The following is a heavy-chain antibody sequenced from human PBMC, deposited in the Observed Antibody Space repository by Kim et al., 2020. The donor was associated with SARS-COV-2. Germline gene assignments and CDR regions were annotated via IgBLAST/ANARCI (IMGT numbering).Heavy chain of an antibody. J-gene: IGHJ4*02. Sequence: GGSLRLSCAASGFTFSSYAMSWVRQGPGMGLEWVSTITGGGGGTYYAESVKGRFTISRDNSKNTLYLQMNSLRAEDTALYYCAKSDFSAWFFFDYWGQGTLLTVSS. CDR3: AKSDFSAWFFFDY. CDR1: GFTFSSYA. D-gene: IGHD3-10*01. V-gene: IGHV3-23*01. CDR2: ITGGGGGT.